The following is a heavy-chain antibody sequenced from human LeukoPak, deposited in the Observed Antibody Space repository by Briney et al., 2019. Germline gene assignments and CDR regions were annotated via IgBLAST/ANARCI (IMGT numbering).Heavy chain of an antibody. CDR3: ARRDSSGYYYRFDY. CDR1: GFTFSSYS. V-gene: IGHV3-21*01. CDR2: ISSSSSYI. J-gene: IGHJ4*02. Sequence: PGGSLRLSCAASGFTFSSYSMNWVRQAPGKGLEWVSSISSSSSYIYYADSVKGRFTISRDYAKNSLYLQMNSLRAEDTAVYYCARRDSSGYYYRFDYWGQGTLVTVSS. D-gene: IGHD3-22*01.